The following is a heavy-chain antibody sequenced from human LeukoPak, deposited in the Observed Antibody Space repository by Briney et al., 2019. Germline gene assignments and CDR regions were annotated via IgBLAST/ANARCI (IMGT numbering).Heavy chain of an antibody. CDR1: GYNFTTYF. Sequence: ASVTVSCKTSGYNFTTYFITWVRQAPGQGLEWMGWISPYNGHTKYTHSLQGRVTMTTDTSTSTAFLELRRLMSDDTAVYYCAREGQCRKFDSWGQGTLVTVSS. J-gene: IGHJ5*01. V-gene: IGHV1-18*04. D-gene: IGHD5/OR15-5a*01. CDR3: AREGQCRKFDS. CDR2: ISPYNGHT.